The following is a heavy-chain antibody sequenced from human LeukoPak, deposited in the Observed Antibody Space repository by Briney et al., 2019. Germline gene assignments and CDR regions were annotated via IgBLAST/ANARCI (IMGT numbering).Heavy chain of an antibody. Sequence: SETLSLTCTVSGGAISTYYWSWIRQPPGKGLEWIGYIYYSGNTNDNPALKRRRTIAVDTSNNQFWLMLSSVHTADRAAYFRWRVGRGNFAYWGQGTLVTVSS. J-gene: IGHJ4*02. CDR2: IYYSGNT. CDR3: WRVGRGNFAY. D-gene: IGHD1-26*01. CDR1: GGAISTYY. V-gene: IGHV4-59*01.